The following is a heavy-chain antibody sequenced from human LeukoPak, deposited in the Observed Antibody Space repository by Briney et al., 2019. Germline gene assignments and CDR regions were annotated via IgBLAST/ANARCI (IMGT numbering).Heavy chain of an antibody. J-gene: IGHJ4*02. V-gene: IGHV3-7*01. Sequence: PGGSLRLSCAASGFTFSSYWMSWVRQAPGKGLEWVANIKQDGSEKYYVDSVKGRFTISRDNAKNSLYLQMSSLRAEDTAVYYCASGDDYGDTFDYWGQGTLVTVSS. CDR1: GFTFSSYW. CDR2: IKQDGSEK. CDR3: ASGDDYGDTFDY. D-gene: IGHD4-17*01.